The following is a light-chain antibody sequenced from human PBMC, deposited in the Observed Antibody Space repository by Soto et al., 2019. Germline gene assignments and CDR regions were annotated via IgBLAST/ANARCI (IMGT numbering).Light chain of an antibody. CDR1: QSISIY. CDR2: AAS. Sequence: DIHMTQSPSSLSASVGYRITITCGAGQSISIYVNWYQQKAVKAPKVLIYAASSLQSGVPSRFSGSGSGTEFTLTISSLQPDDFETYYCQQYNSYSGTFGQGTKVDIK. J-gene: IGKJ1*01. V-gene: IGKV1-16*01. CDR3: QQYNSYSGT.